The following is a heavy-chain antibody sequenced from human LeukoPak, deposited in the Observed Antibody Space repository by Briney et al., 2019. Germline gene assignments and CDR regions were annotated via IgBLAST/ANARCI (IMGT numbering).Heavy chain of an antibody. CDR3: ATVGNIGITIFGVEGANWFDP. CDR2: FDPEDGET. D-gene: IGHD3-3*01. Sequence: ASVKVSCKVSGYTLTELSMHWVRQAPGKGLEWMGGFDPEDGETIYAQKFQGRVTMTEDTSTDTAYMELSSLRSEDTAVYYCATVGNIGITIFGVEGANWFDPWGQGTLVTVSS. V-gene: IGHV1-24*01. J-gene: IGHJ5*02. CDR1: GYTLTELS.